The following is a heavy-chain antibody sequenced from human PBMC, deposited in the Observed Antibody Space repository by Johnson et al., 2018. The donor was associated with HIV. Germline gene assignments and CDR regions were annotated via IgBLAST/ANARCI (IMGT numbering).Heavy chain of an antibody. CDR2: SNWDGGST. J-gene: IGHJ3*02. CDR3: AKEAAMVQGGAFDI. D-gene: IGHD3-10*01. Sequence: VQLVESGGGVVRPGGSLRLSCAASGFSFDDYGMSWVRQAPGKGLEWVSGSNWDGGSTDYANSVKGRFTISRDNAKNSLFLQMNSLRAEDTALYYCAKEAAMVQGGAFDIWGQGTMVTVSS. V-gene: IGHV3-20*04. CDR1: GFSFDDYG.